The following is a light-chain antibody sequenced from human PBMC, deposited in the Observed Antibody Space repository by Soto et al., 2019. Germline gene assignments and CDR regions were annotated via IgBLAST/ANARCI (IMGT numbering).Light chain of an antibody. CDR3: QQSSSFPLT. Sequence: IQVTQSPSSVSASVGDRVTITCRASQPISSWLAWYQQKPGQPPNLLIYSASTLRSGVPSRFSCSESGTLFTLAIPNLHPEDFSTYYCQQSSSFPLTFGGGTKVEVK. CDR1: QPISSW. CDR2: SAS. J-gene: IGKJ4*01. V-gene: IGKV1-12*01.